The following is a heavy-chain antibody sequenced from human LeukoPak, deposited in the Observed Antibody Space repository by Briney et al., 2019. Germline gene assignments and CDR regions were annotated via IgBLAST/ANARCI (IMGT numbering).Heavy chain of an antibody. Sequence: PGGSLRLSCAASGFTFSSNYMSWVRQAPGKGLEWVSVIYSGGSTYYADSVKGRFTISRDNSKNTLYLQMNSLRAEDTAVYYCARDPGPGYFDYWGQGTLVTVSS. CDR1: GFTFSSNY. CDR2: IYSGGST. CDR3: ARDPGPGYFDY. V-gene: IGHV3-66*01. J-gene: IGHJ4*02.